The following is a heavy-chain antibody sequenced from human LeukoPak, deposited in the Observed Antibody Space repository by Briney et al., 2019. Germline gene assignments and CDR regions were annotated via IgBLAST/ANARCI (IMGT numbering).Heavy chain of an antibody. CDR1: GYTFTSYY. V-gene: IGHV1-46*01. CDR2: INPSGGST. Sequence: SVKVSCKASGYTFTSYYMHWARQAPGQGLEWMGIINPSGGSTSYAQKFQGRVTMTRDTSTSTVYMELSSLRSEDTAVYYCARVSKQLVRDYWGQGTLVTVSS. CDR3: ARVSKQLVRDY. D-gene: IGHD6-13*01. J-gene: IGHJ4*02.